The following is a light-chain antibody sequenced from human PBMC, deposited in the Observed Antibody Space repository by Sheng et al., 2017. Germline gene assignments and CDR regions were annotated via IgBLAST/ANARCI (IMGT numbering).Light chain of an antibody. CDR1: SSDVGTYNV. CDR2: EGS. Sequence: QSALTQPASVSGSPGQSITISCTGTSSDVGTYNVVSWYQQHPGKAPKIMVYEGSKRPSGVSNRFSGSKSGNTASLRISGLQAEDEADYYCCSYAGIYWVFGGGTKVTVL. J-gene: IGLJ3*02. CDR3: CSYAGIYWV. V-gene: IGLV2-23*01.